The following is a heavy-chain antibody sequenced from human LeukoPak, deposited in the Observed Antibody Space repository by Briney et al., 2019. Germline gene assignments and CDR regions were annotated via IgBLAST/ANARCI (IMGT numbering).Heavy chain of an antibody. D-gene: IGHD6-13*01. J-gene: IGHJ5*02. V-gene: IGHV1-69*06. Sequence: SVRVSCMASGGTFSSYAISWVRQAPRQGLEWMGGIIPIFGTANYAQKFQGRVTITADKSTSTAYMELSSLRSEDTAVYYCASSSSGQHDPWGQGTLVTVSS. CDR2: IIPIFGTA. CDR1: GGTFSSYA. CDR3: ASSSSGQHDP.